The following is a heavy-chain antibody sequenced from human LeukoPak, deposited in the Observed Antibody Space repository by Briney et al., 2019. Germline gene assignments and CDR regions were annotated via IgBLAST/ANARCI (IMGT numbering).Heavy chain of an antibody. V-gene: IGHV3-23*01. J-gene: IGHJ4*02. CDR3: AKRGESGVYYFDF. CDR1: GFTFSSFG. Sequence: GGSLRLSCAASGFTFSSFGMSWVRQAPGKGLEWVSSINAGGGTYTYYADSVKGRLTISRDNSKNTLHLQMNSLRAEDTAVYYCAKRGESGVYYFDFWGQGTLVTVSS. D-gene: IGHD3-10*01. CDR2: INAGGGTYT.